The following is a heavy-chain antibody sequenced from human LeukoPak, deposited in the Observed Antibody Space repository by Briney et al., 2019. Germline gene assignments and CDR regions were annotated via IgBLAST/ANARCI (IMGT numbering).Heavy chain of an antibody. D-gene: IGHD6-13*01. CDR3: ARARLAAAGNSHYYYGMDV. CDR1: GGSISSGGYY. J-gene: IGHJ6*02. Sequence: SQTLSLTCTVSGGSISSGGYYWSWIRQHPGKGLEWIGYIYYSGSTYYNPSLKSRVTISVDTSKNQFSLKLSSVTAADTAVYYCARARLAAAGNSHYYYGMDVWGQGTTVTVSS. CDR2: IYYSGST. V-gene: IGHV4-31*03.